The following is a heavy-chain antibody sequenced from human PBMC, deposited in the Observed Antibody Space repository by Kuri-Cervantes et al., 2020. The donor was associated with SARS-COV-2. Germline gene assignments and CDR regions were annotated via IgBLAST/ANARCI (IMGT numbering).Heavy chain of an antibody. CDR2: ISYDGSNK. D-gene: IGHD5-24*01. V-gene: IGHV3-30*03. CDR3: ARDPHNY. Sequence: LSLTCAASGFTFSSYGMHWVRQAPGKGLEWVAVISYDGSNKYYADSVKGRFTISRDNSKNTLYLQMNSLRAEDTAVYYCARDPHNYWGQGTTVTVSS. J-gene: IGHJ6*02. CDR1: GFTFSSYG.